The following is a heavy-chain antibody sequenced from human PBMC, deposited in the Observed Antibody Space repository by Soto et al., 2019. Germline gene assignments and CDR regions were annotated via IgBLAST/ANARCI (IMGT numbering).Heavy chain of an antibody. Sequence: QVQLVESGGGVVQPGRSLRLSCAASGFTFSNYGMHWVRQAPGKGLEWVAVIWYDGSNKYYADSVKGRFTISRDNSKNTLYLQMNSLRADDTAVYYCARGYSISSGVFDYWGQGTLVTVSS. V-gene: IGHV3-33*01. CDR2: IWYDGSNK. J-gene: IGHJ4*02. D-gene: IGHD6-6*01. CDR1: GFTFSNYG. CDR3: ARGYSISSGVFDY.